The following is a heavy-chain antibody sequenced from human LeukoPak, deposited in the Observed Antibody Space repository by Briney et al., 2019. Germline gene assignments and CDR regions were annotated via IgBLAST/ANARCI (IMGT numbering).Heavy chain of an antibody. Sequence: GGSLRLSCSASGFTFSSYGMHWVRQAPGKGLEWVAFIRYDGTNTYYADSVKGRFTISRDNSKNTLYLQMNSLRAADTAVYYCAAGYCTTAVCYKGFDYWGQGTLVTVSS. CDR2: IRYDGTNT. J-gene: IGHJ4*02. CDR1: GFTFSSYG. D-gene: IGHD2-8*01. V-gene: IGHV3-30*02. CDR3: AAGYCTTAVCYKGFDY.